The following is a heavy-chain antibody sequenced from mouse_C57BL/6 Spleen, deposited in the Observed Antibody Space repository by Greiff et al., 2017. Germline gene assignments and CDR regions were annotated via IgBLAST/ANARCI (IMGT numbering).Heavy chain of an antibody. CDR1: GSTFTSYW. Sequence: QVQLQQPGAELVKPGASVKLSCKASGSTFTSYWMHWVKQRPGQGLEWIGMIHPNSGSTNYNAKFKSKATLTVDNSSSTAYMQLSSLTSEDSAVYYCARLNGNLEYWGQGTTLTVSS. V-gene: IGHV1-64*01. J-gene: IGHJ2*01. CDR2: IHPNSGST. CDR3: ARLNGNLEY.